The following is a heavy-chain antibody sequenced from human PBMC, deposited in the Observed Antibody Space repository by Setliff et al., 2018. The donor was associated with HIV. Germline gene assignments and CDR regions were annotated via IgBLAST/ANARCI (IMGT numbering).Heavy chain of an antibody. CDR3: ARGINWFAPFDY. CDR1: GYTFNDYF. J-gene: IGHJ4*01. Sequence: ASVKVSCKSSGYTFNDYFIHWVRQVPGQGLEWMGWINPNSGATNYAQTFQGRVTMIRDTSITTAYMALSRLTSDDTAVYFCARGINWFAPFDYWGQGTLVTVSS. D-gene: IGHD1-1*01. V-gene: IGHV1-2*02. CDR2: INPNSGAT.